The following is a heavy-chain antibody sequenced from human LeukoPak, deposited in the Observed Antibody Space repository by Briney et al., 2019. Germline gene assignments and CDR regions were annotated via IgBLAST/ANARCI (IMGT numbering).Heavy chain of an antibody. J-gene: IGHJ4*02. CDR2: ISYDGSNK. V-gene: IGHV3-30*04. D-gene: IGHD2-15*01. Sequence: GGSLRLSCAASGFTFSSYAMHWVRQAPGKGLEWVAVISYDGSNKYYADSVKGRFTISRDNSKNTLYLQMNSLRAEDTAVYYCAKDPFVKWQLLGYFDYWGQGTLVTVSS. CDR1: GFTFSSYA. CDR3: AKDPFVKWQLLGYFDY.